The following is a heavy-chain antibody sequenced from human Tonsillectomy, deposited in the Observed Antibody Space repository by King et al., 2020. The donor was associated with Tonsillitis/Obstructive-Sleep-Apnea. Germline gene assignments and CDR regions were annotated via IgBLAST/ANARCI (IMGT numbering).Heavy chain of an antibody. D-gene: IGHD7-27*01. V-gene: IGHV3-30*04. J-gene: IGHJ4*02. CDR2: ISYDGSNK. CDR1: GFTFSSYT. Sequence: VQLVESGGGVVQPGRSLRLSCAASGFTFSSYTMHWVRQAPGKGLEWVAVISYDGSNKYYADSVKGRFTISRTNSKNTLYLQMTSLRAEDTAVYYCGRSGVGAPPDYWGQGTLVTVSS. CDR3: GRSGVGAPPDY.